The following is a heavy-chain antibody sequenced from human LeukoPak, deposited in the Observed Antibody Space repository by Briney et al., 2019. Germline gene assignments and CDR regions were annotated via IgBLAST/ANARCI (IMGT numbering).Heavy chain of an antibody. CDR1: GFTFSSYA. V-gene: IGHV3-23*01. J-gene: IGHJ4*02. CDR3: VRGILPYYYDSSGYPYYFDY. Sequence: GGSLRLSCAASGFTFSSYAMSWVRQAPGKGLEWVSAISGSGGSTYYADSVKGRFTISRDNSKNTLYLQMNSLRAEDTAVYYCVRGILPYYYDSSGYPYYFDYWGQGTLVTVSP. D-gene: IGHD3-22*01. CDR2: ISGSGGST.